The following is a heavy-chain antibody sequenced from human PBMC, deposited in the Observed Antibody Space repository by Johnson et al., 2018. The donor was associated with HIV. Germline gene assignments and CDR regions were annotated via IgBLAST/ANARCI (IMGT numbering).Heavy chain of an antibody. D-gene: IGHD4-17*01. CDR3: AKEGSRGTVTQAPDAFDI. Sequence: VQLVESGGGVVQPGRSLRLSCAASGFTFSYYGIHWVRQAPGKGLEWVAVISYAGSDKYYSDSVKGRFTISRDNSKNTLYLQMNSLRVEDTAVYYCAKEGSRGTVTQAPDAFDIWGQGTVVTVSS. V-gene: IGHV3-30*18. CDR1: GFTFSYYG. J-gene: IGHJ3*02. CDR2: ISYAGSDK.